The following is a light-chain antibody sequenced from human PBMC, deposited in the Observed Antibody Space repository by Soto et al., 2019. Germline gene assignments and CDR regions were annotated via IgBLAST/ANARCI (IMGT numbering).Light chain of an antibody. J-gene: IGKJ5*01. Sequence: EIVLTQSPRTLSLSPGERATLSCRASQRVSSGYLAWYQQKPGQAPRLLIYGASNRATDIPDRFSGRGSGTDFTLTISRLEPEDFAVYYCQQYGSSPPSSTFGQGTRLENK. V-gene: IGKV3-20*01. CDR2: GAS. CDR3: QQYGSSPPSST. CDR1: QRVSSGY.